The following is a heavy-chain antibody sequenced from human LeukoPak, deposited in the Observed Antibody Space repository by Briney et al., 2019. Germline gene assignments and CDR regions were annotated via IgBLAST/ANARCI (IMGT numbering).Heavy chain of an antibody. V-gene: IGHV3-74*01. CDR3: ARGATLGYFDY. CDR2: INSDGSST. J-gene: IGHJ4*02. CDR1: GFTFSSYW. Sequence: GGSLRLSCAASGFTFSSYWMHWVRHAPGKGLVWVSRINSDGSSTSYADSVKGRFTISRDNAKNTLYLQMNSLRAEDTAVYYCARGATLGYFDYWGQGTLVTVSS. D-gene: IGHD1-26*01.